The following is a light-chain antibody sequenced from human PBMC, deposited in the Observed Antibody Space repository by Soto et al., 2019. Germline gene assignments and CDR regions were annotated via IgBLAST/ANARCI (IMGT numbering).Light chain of an antibody. J-gene: IGKJ1*01. V-gene: IGKV1-8*01. CDR1: QGISSY. Sequence: AIRMTQSPSSLSASTGDRVTITCRASQGISSYLAWYQQKPGKAPKLLIYAASTWQSGVPSRFSGSGSGTDFTLTISWLQPEDFATYYCQQYYSYPWTFGQGTKVEIK. CDR3: QQYYSYPWT. CDR2: AAS.